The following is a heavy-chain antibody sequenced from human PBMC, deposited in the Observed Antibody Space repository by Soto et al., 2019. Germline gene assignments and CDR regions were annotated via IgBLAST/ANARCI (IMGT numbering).Heavy chain of an antibody. V-gene: IGHV4-59*01. D-gene: IGHD2-2*01. Sequence: SETLSLTCTVSGGSISSYYWSWIRQPPGKGLEWIGYIYYSGSTNYNPSLKSRITISVDTSKNQFSLKLDSMTAAETAVYYCAGSYCSSTSCYPNNWFDPWGQGTLVTVSS. CDR3: AGSYCSSTSCYPNNWFDP. CDR2: IYYSGST. J-gene: IGHJ5*02. CDR1: GGSISSYY.